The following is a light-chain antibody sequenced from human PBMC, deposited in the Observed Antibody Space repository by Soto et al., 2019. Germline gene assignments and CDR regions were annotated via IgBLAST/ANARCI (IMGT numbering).Light chain of an antibody. J-gene: IGLJ1*01. CDR2: EIS. CDR3: SSYTSSSTNV. Sequence: QSALTQPASVSGSPGQSITISCTGTSSDVGGYNYVSLYQQHPGKVPKLMIYEISNRPSGFSDRFSGSRSGNTASLPISGLQVEDEADYYCSSYTSSSTNVFGTGTKLTVL. V-gene: IGLV2-14*01. CDR1: SSDVGGYNY.